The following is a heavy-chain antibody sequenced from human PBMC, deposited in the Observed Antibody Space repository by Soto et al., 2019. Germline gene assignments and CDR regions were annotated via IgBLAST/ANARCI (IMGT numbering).Heavy chain of an antibody. CDR2: IYHSGST. Sequence: SETLSLTCAFSCGSIISSNWWSWVRQPPGKGLEWIGEIYHSGSTNYNPSLKSRVTISVDKSKNQFSLKLSSVTAADTAVYYCARALRVRNYYYGMDVWGQGTTVTVSS. CDR3: ARALRVRNYYYGMDV. J-gene: IGHJ6*02. V-gene: IGHV4-4*02. CDR1: CGSIISSNW.